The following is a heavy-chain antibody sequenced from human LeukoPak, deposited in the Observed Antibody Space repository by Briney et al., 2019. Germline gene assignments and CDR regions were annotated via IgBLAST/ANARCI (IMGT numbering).Heavy chain of an antibody. J-gene: IGHJ4*02. CDR2: IHHSGST. CDR3: ARGGTMIRGAY. Sequence: SETLSLTCTVSGYSISSGYYWGWIRQPPGKGLEWIGSIHHSGSTYYNPSLKSRVTISLDTSKNQISLKLSSVTAADTAVYYCARGGTMIRGAYWGQGTLVTVSS. D-gene: IGHD3-10*01. V-gene: IGHV4-38-2*02. CDR1: GYSISSGYY.